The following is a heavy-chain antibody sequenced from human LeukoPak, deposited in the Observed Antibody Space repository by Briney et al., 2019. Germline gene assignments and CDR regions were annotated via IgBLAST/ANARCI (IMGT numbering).Heavy chain of an antibody. D-gene: IGHD2-8*01. V-gene: IGHV3-30*02. CDR2: IKADGVFT. CDR1: GFAFNVFD. J-gene: IGHJ4*02. CDR3: ARKLMSSRRFEY. Sequence: GGSLRLSCEGSGFAFNVFDMHWIRQAPGKGLEWVAFIKADGVFTNYAEAVKGRFTISRDNSDNTVFLQMESVRPDDTAVYYCARKLMSSRRFEYWGQGTLVTVSS.